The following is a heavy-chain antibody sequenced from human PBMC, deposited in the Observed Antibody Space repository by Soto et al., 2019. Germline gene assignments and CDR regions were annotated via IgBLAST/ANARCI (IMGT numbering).Heavy chain of an antibody. CDR2: IKSNPDGGTP. CDR1: GFTFTNAW. J-gene: IGHJ6*04. CDR3: NACGRGHCYGPMDA. V-gene: IGHV3-15*01. D-gene: IGHD2-15*01. Sequence: EVQLVESGGGLVKPGGSLRLSCAASGFTFTNAWMRWVRQAPGKGLEWVGRIKSNPDGGTPDYAAPVNGRLTISRDDSTNTLYLQMNSLETEDTAVYYCNACGRGHCYGPMDAWGKGTPVTVST.